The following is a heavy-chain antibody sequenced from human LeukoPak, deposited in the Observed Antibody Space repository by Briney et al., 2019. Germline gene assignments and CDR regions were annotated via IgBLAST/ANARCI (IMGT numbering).Heavy chain of an antibody. CDR3: ARDILGWSSYRQGGYYYYMDV. J-gene: IGHJ6*03. CDR2: IYYSGNT. CDR1: LGSLSSSSYY. D-gene: IGHD3-3*01. V-gene: IGHV4-39*07. Sequence: SETLSLTRTVSLGSLSSSSYYWGWIRQPPGKGLEWIGCIYYSGNTYYNPYLKNRVTISVDTSKNQSSQKLSSVTAADTAVYYCARDILGWSSYRQGGYYYYMDVWGKGTTVTVSS.